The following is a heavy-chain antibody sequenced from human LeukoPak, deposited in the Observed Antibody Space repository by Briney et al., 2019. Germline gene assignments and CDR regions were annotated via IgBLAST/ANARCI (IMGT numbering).Heavy chain of an antibody. Sequence: GGSLRLSCAASGFTFSSYAMSWARQAPGKGLEWVAVISYDGSDEYYADSLKGRFTISRDNSKNTLYLQMNSLRVEDTAVYYCAKGGVGYCSSTSCRKYAFDIWGQGTMVTVSS. CDR3: AKGGVGYCSSTSCRKYAFDI. D-gene: IGHD2-2*01. J-gene: IGHJ3*02. CDR1: GFTFSSYA. CDR2: ISYDGSDE. V-gene: IGHV3-30*18.